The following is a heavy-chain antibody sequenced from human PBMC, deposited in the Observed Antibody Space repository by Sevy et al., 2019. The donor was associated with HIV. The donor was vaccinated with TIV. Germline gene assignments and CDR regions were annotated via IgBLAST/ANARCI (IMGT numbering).Heavy chain of an antibody. CDR1: GFTFSSYG. CDR2: IWYDGSNK. Sequence: GGSLRLSCAASGFTFSSYGMHWVRQAPGKGLEWVAVIWYDGSNKYDVDSVKGRFTISRDNSKNTLYLQMNSLRAEDTAVYYCARDATPVYDSSGYQRGGMDYWGQGTLVTVSS. CDR3: ARDATPVYDSSGYQRGGMDY. D-gene: IGHD3-22*01. J-gene: IGHJ4*02. V-gene: IGHV3-33*01.